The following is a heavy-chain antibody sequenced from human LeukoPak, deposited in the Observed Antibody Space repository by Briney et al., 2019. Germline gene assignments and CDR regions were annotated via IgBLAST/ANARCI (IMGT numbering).Heavy chain of an antibody. CDR3: AKDGLVWFGELN. CDR2: ISGSGGSA. V-gene: IGHV3-23*01. CDR1: GFTFSSYA. D-gene: IGHD3-10*01. J-gene: IGHJ4*02. Sequence: GGSLRLSCAASGFTFSSYAMTWVRQAPGKGLEWVSVISGSGGSAHYADSAKGRFTISRDNSKKTLYLQMNSLRAEDTAVYYCAKDGLVWFGELNWGQGTLVTVSS.